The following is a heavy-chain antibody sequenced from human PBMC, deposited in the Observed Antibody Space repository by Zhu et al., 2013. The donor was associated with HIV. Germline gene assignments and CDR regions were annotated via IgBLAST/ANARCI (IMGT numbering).Heavy chain of an antibody. J-gene: IGHJ4*02. D-gene: IGHD1-26*01. CDR3: ARRYSRTAHFDY. V-gene: IGHV1-18*01. CDR1: GLHLLPVYG. Sequence: QVQLVQSGAEVKKPGASVKVSCKASGLHLLPVYGISWVRQAPGQGLEWMGWISGYNGNTNYAQKLQGRVTMTRDTSTSTAYMDLRSLRSDDTAVYYCARRYSRTAHFDYWGQGTLVTVSS. CDR2: ISGYNGNT.